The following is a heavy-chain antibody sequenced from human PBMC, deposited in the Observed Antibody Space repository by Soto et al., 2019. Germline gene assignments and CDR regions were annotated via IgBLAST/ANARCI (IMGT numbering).Heavy chain of an antibody. CDR1: GFNFDDYA. J-gene: IGHJ4*02. V-gene: IGHV3-9*01. Sequence: EVQLVESGGGLVQPGRSLRLSCGTSGFNFDDYAIHWVRQAPGKGLEWVSGISWNSDTIVYADSVKGRFTISRVSAKKSVNLQMNSLRAEDTALYYCAKAIPPGSYYSAIDCWGQGTLVTVSS. D-gene: IGHD3-10*01. CDR3: AKAIPPGSYYSAIDC. CDR2: ISWNSDTI.